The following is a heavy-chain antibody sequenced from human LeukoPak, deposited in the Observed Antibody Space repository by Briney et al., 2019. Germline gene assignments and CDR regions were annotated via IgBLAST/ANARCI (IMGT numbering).Heavy chain of an antibody. CDR3: AKLLWFGESSDY. CDR1: GYTFSDYY. D-gene: IGHD3-10*01. Sequence: ASVKVSCKASGYTFSDYYMHWVRQAPGQGLEWMGWINPNSGGTNYAQKFQGRVTMTRDTSTSTAYIDLSRLRSDDTAVYYCAKLLWFGESSDYWGQGTLVTVSS. V-gene: IGHV1-2*02. J-gene: IGHJ4*02. CDR2: INPNSGGT.